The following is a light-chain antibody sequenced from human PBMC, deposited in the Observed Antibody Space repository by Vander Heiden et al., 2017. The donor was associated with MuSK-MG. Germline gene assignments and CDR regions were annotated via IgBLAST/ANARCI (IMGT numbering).Light chain of an antibody. CDR1: QSVSSSY. Sequence: VLTQSPRTLSLSPGERATLSCRASQSVSSSYLAWYQQKPGQAPRLLIYGASSRATGIPDRFSGSGSGTDFTLTISRLEPEDFAVYYCQQYGSSPPGLTFGGGTKVEIK. J-gene: IGKJ4*01. V-gene: IGKV3-20*01. CDR2: GAS. CDR3: QQYGSSPPGLT.